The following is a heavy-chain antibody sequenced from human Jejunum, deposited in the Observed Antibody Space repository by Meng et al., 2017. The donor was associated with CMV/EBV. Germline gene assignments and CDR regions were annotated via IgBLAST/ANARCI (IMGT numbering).Heavy chain of an antibody. CDR1: GFTFSDYG. Sequence: QGELVGSGGGVVQPGGSLRLSCTPSGFTFSDYGMHWIRQAPGKGLEWVAFISYKGDNKYYADSVRGRFTISRDNSKNTLDLQMNSLKTEDTAVYYCTRPGITGTEGCWGQGTLVTVSS. CDR2: ISYKGDNK. J-gene: IGHJ4*02. V-gene: IGHV3-30*02. D-gene: IGHD1/OR15-1a*01. CDR3: TRPGITGTEGC.